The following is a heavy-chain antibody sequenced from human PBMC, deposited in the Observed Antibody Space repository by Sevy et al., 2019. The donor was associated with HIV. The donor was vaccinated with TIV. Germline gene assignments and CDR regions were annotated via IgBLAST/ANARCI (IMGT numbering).Heavy chain of an antibody. CDR1: GYTLTKLS. CDR3: ATTKDYYDSSGYPFDD. CDR2: FDPEDGDPEDGET. J-gene: IGHJ4*02. D-gene: IGHD3-22*01. V-gene: IGHV1-24*01. Sequence: ASVKVSCTVSGYTLTKLSMHWVRQAPGKGPEWLGTFDPEDGDPEDGETVYAQKFQDRDIMTDDISTDTADMEVSSLISEDKAVYYCATTKDYYDSSGYPFDDWGQGTLVTVSS.